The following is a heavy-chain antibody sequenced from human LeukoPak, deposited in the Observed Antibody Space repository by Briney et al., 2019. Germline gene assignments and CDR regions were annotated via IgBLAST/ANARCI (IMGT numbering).Heavy chain of an antibody. CDR2: INPSGGST. V-gene: IGHV1-46*01. Sequence: ASVKVSCKASGYTFTSYYMHWVRQAPGQGLEWMGIINPSGGSTSYAQKFQGRVTMTRDTSTSTVYMELSSLRSEDTAVYYCASHPDGYSYGADAFDIWGQGTMVTVSS. CDR1: GYTFTSYY. D-gene: IGHD5-18*01. CDR3: ASHPDGYSYGADAFDI. J-gene: IGHJ3*02.